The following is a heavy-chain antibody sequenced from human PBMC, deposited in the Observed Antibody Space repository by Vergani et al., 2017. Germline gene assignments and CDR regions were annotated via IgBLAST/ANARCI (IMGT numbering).Heavy chain of an antibody. CDR3: AKGPICSGGNCYSPNFDY. Sequence: EVQLLESGGGLVQPGGSLRLSCAASQFTFHIYAMTWFRQAPGKGLEWVSAISCSGCSTYYADSVKGRFTISRDNSKNTLFLQMNSLSAEETSVYYCAKGPICSGGNCYSPNFDYWGQGALVTVSS. D-gene: IGHD2-15*01. CDR1: QFTFHIYA. V-gene: IGHV3-23*01. CDR2: ISCSGCST. J-gene: IGHJ4*02.